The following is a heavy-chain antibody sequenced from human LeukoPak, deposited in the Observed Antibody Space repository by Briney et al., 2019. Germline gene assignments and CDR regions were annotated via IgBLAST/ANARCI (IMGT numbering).Heavy chain of an antibody. D-gene: IGHD3-10*01. Sequence: GASVKVSCKASGYSFTSYGFSWVRQAPGQGLEWMGWINPYNGNTNYAQKFQGRVTMTTDTSTSTAYMELRSLRSDNTAVYYCARDRAMVRGAYAFDIWGQGTMVTVSS. J-gene: IGHJ3*02. CDR3: ARDRAMVRGAYAFDI. V-gene: IGHV1-18*01. CDR2: INPYNGNT. CDR1: GYSFTSYG.